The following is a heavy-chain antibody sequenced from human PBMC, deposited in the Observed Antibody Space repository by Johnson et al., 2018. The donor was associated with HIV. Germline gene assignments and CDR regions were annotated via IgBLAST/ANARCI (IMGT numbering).Heavy chain of an antibody. D-gene: IGHD1-26*01. V-gene: IGHV3-53*01. CDR2: IYSGGST. CDR1: GFTVSSNY. J-gene: IGHJ3*02. Sequence: EVQLVESGGGLIQPGGSMRLSCAASGFTVSSNYMSWVRQAPGKGLEWVSVIYSGGSTYYADSVKGRFTISRDNAKNSLYLQMNSLRVEDTALYYCVRVGGNGNYFFDPFDIWGQGTMVTVSS. CDR3: VRVGGNGNYFFDPFDI.